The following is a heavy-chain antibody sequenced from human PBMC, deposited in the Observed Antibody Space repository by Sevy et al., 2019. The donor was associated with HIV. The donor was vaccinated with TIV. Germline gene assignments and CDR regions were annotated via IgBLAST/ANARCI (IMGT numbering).Heavy chain of an antibody. Sequence: GGSLRLSCAASGLTLTTTGMSWVRQAPGKGLEWVAGVTSDGTTYYTDSVRDRFTVSRDNSKNTLYLQLNSLRADDTAVFYYAGGDTTMITDLDYWGQGTLDTVSS. J-gene: IGHJ4*01. D-gene: IGHD3-16*01. CDR2: VTSDGTT. V-gene: IGHV3-23*01. CDR1: GLTLTTTG. CDR3: AGGDTTMITDLDY.